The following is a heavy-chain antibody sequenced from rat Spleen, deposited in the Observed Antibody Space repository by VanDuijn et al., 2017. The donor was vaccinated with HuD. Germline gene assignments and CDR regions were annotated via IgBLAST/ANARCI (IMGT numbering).Heavy chain of an antibody. CDR3: ARHWGY. J-gene: IGHJ2*01. CDR1: GFTFSFFP. Sequence: EVQLVESDGGLVQPGKSLKLSCAASGFTFSFFPMAWVRQTPTKGLEWVATISYDGSRTYYRDSVKGRFTISRDNAKSTLYLQMDSLRSEDTATYYCARHWGYWGQGVMVTVSS. V-gene: IGHV5-29*01. D-gene: IGHD4-6*01. CDR2: ISYDGSRT.